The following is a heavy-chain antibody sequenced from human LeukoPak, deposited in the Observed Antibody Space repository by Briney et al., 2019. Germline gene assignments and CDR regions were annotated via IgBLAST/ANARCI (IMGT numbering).Heavy chain of an antibody. J-gene: IGHJ4*02. V-gene: IGHV3-53*01. Sequence: PVGCLRLSCAASGFTVSNNYMRWVRQAPGKGLEWVSLISSNVRTHYTDSVKGRFSISREKRKNTMYLQMNSLRAEDTAMYYCARDVGLWGQGTLV. CDR3: ARDVGL. CDR1: GFTVSNNY. CDR2: ISSNVRT. D-gene: IGHD2-15*01.